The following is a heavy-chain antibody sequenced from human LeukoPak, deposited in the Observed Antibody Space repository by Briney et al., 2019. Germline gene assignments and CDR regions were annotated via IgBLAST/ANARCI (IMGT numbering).Heavy chain of an antibody. CDR3: AKDERTVVTPEGAFDY. CDR1: GFTVSSND. D-gene: IGHD4-23*01. J-gene: IGHJ4*02. V-gene: IGHV3-23*01. CDR2: ISGGGGLT. Sequence: GGSLRLSCAASGFTVSSNDMSWVRQAPGKGLEWVSAISGGGGLTYYADSVKGRFTISRDNSKSTVYLVMNNLRVDDTAVYYCAKDERTVVTPEGAFDYWGQGTLVTVSS.